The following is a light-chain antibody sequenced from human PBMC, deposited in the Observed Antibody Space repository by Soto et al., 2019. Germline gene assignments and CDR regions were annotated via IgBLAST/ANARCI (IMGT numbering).Light chain of an antibody. J-gene: IGKJ4*01. V-gene: IGKV2-28*01. CDR3: MQALQTPLT. Sequence: DIVMTQSPLFLPVTPGEPASISCRSSQSLLHSNGYNYLDWYLQKPGQSPQLMIYLGSNRASGVPDRFSGSGTGTYFTLKISRVEAEDVEVYYCMQALQTPLTFGGGTKVEIK. CDR1: QSLLHSNGYNY. CDR2: LGS.